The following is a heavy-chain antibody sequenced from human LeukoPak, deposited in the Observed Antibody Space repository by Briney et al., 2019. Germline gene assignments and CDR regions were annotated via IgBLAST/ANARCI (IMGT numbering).Heavy chain of an antibody. J-gene: IGHJ6*03. CDR2: ISGSGGST. V-gene: IGHV3-23*01. D-gene: IGHD1-14*01. CDR3: AKEGPGVGYYYYMDV. Sequence: GGSLRLSCAASGFTFSSYWMSWVRQAPGKGLEWVSSISGSGGSTYYADSEKGRFTISRDNSKNTLYLQMNSLRAEDTAVYYCAKEGPGVGYYYYMDVWGKGTTVTVSS. CDR1: GFTFSSYW.